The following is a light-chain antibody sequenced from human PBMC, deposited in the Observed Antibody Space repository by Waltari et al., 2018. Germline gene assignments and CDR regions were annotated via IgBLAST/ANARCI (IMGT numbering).Light chain of an antibody. V-gene: IGKV4-1*01. J-gene: IGKJ3*01. CDR2: WAS. CDR1: QSVSYSSNNRDY. CDR3: QQYYSNFFT. Sequence: IVLTQSPDSLAVSLGERATINCKPSQSVSYSSNNRDYLAWYQQKPGQPPKLLIYWASTRESGVPDRFSGSGSGTDFTLTISSLQAEDVAVYYCQQYYSNFFTFGPGTKVDIK.